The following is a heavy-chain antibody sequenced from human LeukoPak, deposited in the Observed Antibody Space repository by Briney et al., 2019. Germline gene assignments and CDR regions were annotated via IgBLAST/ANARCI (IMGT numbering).Heavy chain of an antibody. J-gene: IGHJ3*02. D-gene: IGHD4-23*01. CDR1: GYTFTSYY. CDR3: ARVGTVVTFAFDI. V-gene: IGHV1-46*03. CDR2: INPSRGST. Sequence: ASVKVSCKASGYTFTSYYMHWVRQAPGQGLEWMGIINPSRGSTSYAQKFQGRVTMTRDTSTSTVYMELSSLRSEDTAVYYCARVGTVVTFAFDIWGQGTMVTVSS.